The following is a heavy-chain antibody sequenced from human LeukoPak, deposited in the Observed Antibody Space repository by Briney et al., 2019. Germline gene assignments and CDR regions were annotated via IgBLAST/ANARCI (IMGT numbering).Heavy chain of an antibody. J-gene: IGHJ3*02. CDR1: TFALRNYW. V-gene: IGHV3-74*03. D-gene: IGHD2-2*01. CDR2: ITSEGISS. Sequence: GGSLRLSCTGSTFALRNYWIHWVRQVPGKGLEWISRITSEGISSSYADSVKGRFTISRGNAKKLLYLQMNSLRAEDTAVYYCARDLKGQYQDAFDIWGQGTMVTVSS. CDR3: ARDLKGQYQDAFDI.